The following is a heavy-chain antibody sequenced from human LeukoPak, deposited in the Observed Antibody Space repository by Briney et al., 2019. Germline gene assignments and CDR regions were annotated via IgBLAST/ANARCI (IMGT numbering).Heavy chain of an antibody. Sequence: SETLSLTCTVSGGSISSGDYYWSWIRQPPGKGLEWIGYIYYSGSTYYNPSLKSRVTISVDTSKNQFSLKLSSVTAADTAVYYCASVGGSGLYFFDYWGQGTLVTVSS. D-gene: IGHD3-10*01. CDR2: IYYSGST. CDR3: ASVGGSGLYFFDY. CDR1: GGSISSGDYY. V-gene: IGHV4-30-4*01. J-gene: IGHJ4*02.